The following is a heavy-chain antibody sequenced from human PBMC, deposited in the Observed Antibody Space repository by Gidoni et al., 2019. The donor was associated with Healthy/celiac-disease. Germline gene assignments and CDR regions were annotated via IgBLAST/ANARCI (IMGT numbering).Heavy chain of an antibody. CDR2: IWYDGSNK. J-gene: IGHJ4*02. CDR1: GFPFSRHG. CDR3: ARDSKAPAYPTDIAVAGYFDY. Sequence: QVQLVESGGGVVQPGRSLRLSCAASGFPFSRHGMHWLRQAPGKGLEWVAVIWYDGSNKYYADSVKGRFTISRDNSKNTLYLQMNSLRAEDTAVYYCARDSKAPAYPTDIAVAGYFDYWGQGTLDTVSS. V-gene: IGHV3-33*01. D-gene: IGHD6-19*01.